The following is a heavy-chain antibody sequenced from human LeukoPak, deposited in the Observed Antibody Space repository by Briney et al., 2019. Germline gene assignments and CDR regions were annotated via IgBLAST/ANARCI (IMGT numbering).Heavy chain of an antibody. CDR1: GLTFSNAW. J-gene: IGHJ5*02. Sequence: GGSLRLSCAASGLTFSNAWMSWVRQAPGKGLEWVGRIKSKTDGGTTDYAAPVKGRFTISRDDSKNTLYLQMNSLKTEDTAVYYCTTLTMVRGVTSGNWFDPWGQGTLVTVSS. D-gene: IGHD3-10*01. CDR3: TTLTMVRGVTSGNWFDP. CDR2: IKSKTDGGTT. V-gene: IGHV3-15*01.